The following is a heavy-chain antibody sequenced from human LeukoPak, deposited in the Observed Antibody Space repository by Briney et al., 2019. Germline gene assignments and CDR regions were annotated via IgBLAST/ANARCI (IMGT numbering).Heavy chain of an antibody. Sequence: GRSLRLSCAASGFTFDDYAMHWVRQAPGKGLEWVSGISWNSGSIGYADSVKGRFTISRDNAKNSLYLQMNSLRAEDTALYYCARILQLWTTFDYWGQGTLVTVSS. J-gene: IGHJ4*02. CDR1: GFTFDDYA. CDR3: ARILQLWTTFDY. V-gene: IGHV3-9*01. D-gene: IGHD5-18*01. CDR2: ISWNSGSI.